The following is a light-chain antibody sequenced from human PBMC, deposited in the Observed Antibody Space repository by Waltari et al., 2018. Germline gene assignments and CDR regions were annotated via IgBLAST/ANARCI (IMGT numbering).Light chain of an antibody. Sequence: EIVLTQSPGTLSLSPGERATLSCRASQRVSSSYVAWYQRKPGRAPGLRIYRASSRATGIPDRFSGSGSGTDFTLSISRLEPEDFAVYYCQHFGYTFGQGTKLEIK. CDR2: RAS. CDR1: QRVSSSY. J-gene: IGKJ2*01. V-gene: IGKV3-20*01. CDR3: QHFGYT.